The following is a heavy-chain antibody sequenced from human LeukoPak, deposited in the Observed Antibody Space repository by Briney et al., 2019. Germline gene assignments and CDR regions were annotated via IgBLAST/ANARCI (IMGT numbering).Heavy chain of an antibody. D-gene: IGHD1-14*01. Sequence: KAGGSLRLSCAASGFTFSNAWMSWVRQAPGKGLEWVGRIKSKTDGGTTDYAAPVKGRFTISRDDSKNTLYLQMNSLKTEDTAVYYCTTASSITGTTYYYYMDVWGKGTTVTVSS. CDR2: IKSKTDGGTT. J-gene: IGHJ6*03. V-gene: IGHV3-15*01. CDR3: TTASSITGTTYYYYMDV. CDR1: GFTFSNAW.